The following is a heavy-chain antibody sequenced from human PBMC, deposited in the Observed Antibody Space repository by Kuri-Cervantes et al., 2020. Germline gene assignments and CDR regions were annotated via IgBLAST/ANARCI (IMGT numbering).Heavy chain of an antibody. J-gene: IGHJ3*02. Sequence: ASVKVSCKASGGASNTFAFNWVRQAPGQGLEWMGWNRTYLGNTNYAQKFQGRVTMTTDTSTSTVHMELGGLRSDDTAVYYCARDHRAVAASPDASDIWGQGTRVTVSS. CDR2: NRTYLGNT. CDR1: GGASNTFA. CDR3: ARDHRAVAASPDASDI. D-gene: IGHD5-12*01. V-gene: IGHV1-18*04.